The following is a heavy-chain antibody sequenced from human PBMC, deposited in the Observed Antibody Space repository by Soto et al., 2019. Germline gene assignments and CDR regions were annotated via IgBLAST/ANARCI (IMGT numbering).Heavy chain of an antibody. CDR2: IYYSGST. Sequence: SETLSLTCTVSGGSISSGGYYWSWIRQHPGKGLEWIGYIYYSGSTYYNPSLKSRVTISVDTSKNQFSLKLSSVTAADTAVYYCARGGCGGDCYPLVFDYWGQGTLVTVS. D-gene: IGHD2-21*02. J-gene: IGHJ4*02. CDR1: GGSISSGGYY. CDR3: ARGGCGGDCYPLVFDY. V-gene: IGHV4-31*03.